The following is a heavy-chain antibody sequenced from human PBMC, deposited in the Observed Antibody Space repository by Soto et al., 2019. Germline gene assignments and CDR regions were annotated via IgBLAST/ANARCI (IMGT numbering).Heavy chain of an antibody. CDR3: ARAGPGAVARPDY. D-gene: IGHD6-19*01. J-gene: IGHJ4*02. V-gene: IGHV1-69*02. Sequence: SVKVSCKASGGTFSSYTISWVRQAPGQGLEWMGRIIPILGIANYAQKFQGRVTITADKSTSTAYMELSSLRSEDTAVYYCARAGPGAVARPDYWGQGTLVTVSS. CDR1: GGTFSSYT. CDR2: IIPILGIA.